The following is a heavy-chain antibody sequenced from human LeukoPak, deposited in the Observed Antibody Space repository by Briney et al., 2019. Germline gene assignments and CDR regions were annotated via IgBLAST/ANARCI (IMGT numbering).Heavy chain of an antibody. V-gene: IGHV4-38-2*01. CDR1: GYSISSGYY. CDR2: IYHSGST. Sequence: SETLSLTCAVSGYSISSGYYWGWIRQPPGKGLEWIGSIYHSGSTYHNPSLKSRVTISVDTSKNQFSLKLSSVTAADTAVYYCARVIAAAGKGGYNWFDPWGQGTLVTVSS. D-gene: IGHD6-13*01. J-gene: IGHJ5*02. CDR3: ARVIAAAGKGGYNWFDP.